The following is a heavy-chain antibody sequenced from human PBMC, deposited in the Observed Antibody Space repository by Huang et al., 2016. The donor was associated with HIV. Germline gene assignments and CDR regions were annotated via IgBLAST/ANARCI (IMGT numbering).Heavy chain of an antibody. D-gene: IGHD3-16*01. CDR2: INHSGMT. V-gene: IGHV4-34*01. J-gene: IGHJ4*02. CDR3: ARGRGDARGFLGLDF. Sequence: QVQLHQWGAGLLKPSETLSLTCAVYGGSFSGPNWTWIRQTPGKGLEWIGEINHSGMTKYSPYLKSRVTISLDTSKNQFSLRLRSVTAADTAVYYCARGRGDARGFLGLDFWGQGTLVTVSS. CDR1: GGSFSGPN.